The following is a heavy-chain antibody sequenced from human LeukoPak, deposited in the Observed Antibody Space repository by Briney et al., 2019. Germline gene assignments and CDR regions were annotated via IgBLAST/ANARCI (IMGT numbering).Heavy chain of an antibody. Sequence: SETLSLTCTVSGGSISSYYWSWIRQPPGKGLEWIGYIYYSGSTNYNPSLKSRVTISVDTSKNQFSLKLSSVTAADTAVYYCAREVAGTRFDYWGQGTLVTVPS. CDR1: GGSISSYY. D-gene: IGHD6-19*01. V-gene: IGHV4-59*01. CDR2: IYYSGST. CDR3: AREVAGTRFDY. J-gene: IGHJ4*02.